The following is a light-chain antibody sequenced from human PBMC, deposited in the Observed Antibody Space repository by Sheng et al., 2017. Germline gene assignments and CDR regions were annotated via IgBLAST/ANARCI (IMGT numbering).Light chain of an antibody. CDR3: QHRSNWPPT. V-gene: IGKV3D-20*02. CDR2: GAS. J-gene: IGKJ4*01. Sequence: EIVLTQSPGTLSLSPGDRATLSCRASESVSSNYLAWHQQKPGQAPRLLVYGASYRATGIPDRFSGSGSGTDFTLTISSLEPEDFAVYYCQHRSNWPPTFGGGTKVEIK. CDR1: ESVSSNY.